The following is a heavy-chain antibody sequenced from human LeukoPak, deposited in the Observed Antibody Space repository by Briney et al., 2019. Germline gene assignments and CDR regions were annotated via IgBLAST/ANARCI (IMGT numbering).Heavy chain of an antibody. CDR1: GGTFSSYA. CDR3: ARGLYRRFGYYYYYYMDV. D-gene: IGHD3-10*01. CDR2: IIPIFGTA. V-gene: IGHV1-69*05. J-gene: IGHJ6*03. Sequence: SVKVSCKASGGTFSSYAISWVRQAPGQGLEWMGGIIPIFGTANSAQKFQGRVTITTDESTSTAYMELSSLRSEDTAVYYCARGLYRRFGYYYYYYMDVWGKGTTVTVSS.